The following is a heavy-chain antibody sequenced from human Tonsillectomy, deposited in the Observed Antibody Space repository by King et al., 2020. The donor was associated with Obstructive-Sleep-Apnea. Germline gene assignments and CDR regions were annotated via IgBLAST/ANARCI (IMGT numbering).Heavy chain of an antibody. Sequence: VQLVESGGGVVHPGRSLRLSCAASGFTFSSYGMHWVRQAPGKGLEWVAVISYDGSNKYYADSVKGRFTISRDNSKNTLYLQMNSLRAEDTAVYYCAKGGWLRLLWFFDYWGQGTLVTVSS. CDR2: ISYDGSNK. D-gene: IGHD5-12*01. CDR1: GFTFSSYG. V-gene: IGHV3-30*18. CDR3: AKGGWLRLLWFFDY. J-gene: IGHJ4*02.